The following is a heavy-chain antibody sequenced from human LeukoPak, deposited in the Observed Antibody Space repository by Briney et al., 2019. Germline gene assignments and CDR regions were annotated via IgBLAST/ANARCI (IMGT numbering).Heavy chain of an antibody. CDR2: IYHSGTT. V-gene: IGHV4-38-2*02. CDR3: ARIAAAGSADY. CDR1: GYSISSGYY. Sequence: SETLSLTCTLSGYSISSGYYWGWIRQPPGKGLEWIGNIYHSGTTYYNPSLKSRVTISVDTSKNQFSLKVTSVTAADTAEYYCARIAAAGSADYWGQGTLVTVSS. D-gene: IGHD6-13*01. J-gene: IGHJ4*02.